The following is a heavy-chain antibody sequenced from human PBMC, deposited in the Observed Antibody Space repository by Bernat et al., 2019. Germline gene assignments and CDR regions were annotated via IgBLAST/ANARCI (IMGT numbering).Heavy chain of an antibody. CDR3: GRGAYSSGGFDA. CDR2: IYPGDSDT. Sequence: EVQLVQSGAEVKKPGESLKISCKGSGYSFTSYWIGWVRQMPGKGLEWMGIIYPGDSDTRYSPSFQGRVTRSGNKSLSTAYLQWGSLKASDTAGYYCGRGAYSSGGFDAWGQGTLVSVSS. J-gene: IGHJ5*02. D-gene: IGHD6-19*01. CDR1: GYSFTSYW. V-gene: IGHV5-51*03.